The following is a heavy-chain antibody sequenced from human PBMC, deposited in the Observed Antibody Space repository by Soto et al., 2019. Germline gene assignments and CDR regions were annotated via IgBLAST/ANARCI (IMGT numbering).Heavy chain of an antibody. V-gene: IGHV1-18*01. D-gene: IGHD3-10*01. CDR3: ARDYYGSGAPDHYGMDV. CDR2: ISTYTGNT. CDR1: GYTFTNYG. J-gene: IGHJ6*02. Sequence: QVQMVQSGAEVKKPGASVKVSCKASGYTFTNYGISWVRQAPGQGLEWLGWISTYTGNTDYAQKLQGRLTMTTDTATTTRYMEPRSLRADDTAVYYCARDYYGSGAPDHYGMDVWGQGTTVTVSS.